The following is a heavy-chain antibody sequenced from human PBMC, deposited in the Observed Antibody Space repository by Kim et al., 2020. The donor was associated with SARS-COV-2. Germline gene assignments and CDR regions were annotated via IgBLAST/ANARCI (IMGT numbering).Heavy chain of an antibody. CDR2: T. D-gene: IGHD1-26*01. J-gene: IGHJ4*02. Sequence: TNHNPSLKSRVTMSVDTSKNQFSLKLSSVTAADTAVYYCASTNEKWELRNWGQGTLVTVSS. CDR3: ASTNEKWELRN. V-gene: IGHV4-4*07.